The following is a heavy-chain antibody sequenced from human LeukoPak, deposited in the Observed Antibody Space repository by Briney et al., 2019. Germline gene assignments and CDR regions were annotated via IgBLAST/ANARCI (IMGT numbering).Heavy chain of an antibody. Sequence: GGSLRLSCSASGFIFSSYATYWVRQAPGKGLEYVSAISSNGDTTYYADSVKGRFTISRDNSKNTLYLQMSSLRAEDTAVYYCVKDHTYDALWFDPWGQGTLVTASS. CDR2: ISSNGDTT. V-gene: IGHV3-64D*09. D-gene: IGHD5-12*01. CDR3: VKDHTYDALWFDP. J-gene: IGHJ5*02. CDR1: GFIFSSYA.